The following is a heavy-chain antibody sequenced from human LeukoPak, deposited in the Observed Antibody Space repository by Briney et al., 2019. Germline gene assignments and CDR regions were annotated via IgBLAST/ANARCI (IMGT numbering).Heavy chain of an antibody. J-gene: IGHJ4*02. CDR2: IYYSGST. V-gene: IGHV4-39*01. CDR3: ARHRPDACGDPLDY. D-gene: IGHD2-21*01. Sequence: SETLSLTCTVSGGSISSSSYYWGWIRQPPGKGLEWIGSIYYSGSTYYNPSLKSRVTISVDTSKNQFSLKLSSVTAADTAVYYCARHRPDACGDPLDYWGQGTLVTVSS. CDR1: GGSISSSSYY.